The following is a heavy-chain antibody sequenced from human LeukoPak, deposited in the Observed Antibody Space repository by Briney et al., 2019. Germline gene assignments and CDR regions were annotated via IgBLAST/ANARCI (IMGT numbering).Heavy chain of an antibody. Sequence: SQTLSLTCAISGDSVSSNSAAWNWVRQSPERGLEWLGRTFYRSKWYNEYAVSVKGRITINPDTSKNQFSLQVNSVTPDDTAVYYCVRGVERIDYWGQGTLVTVSS. CDR1: GDSVSSNSAA. CDR3: VRGVERIDY. V-gene: IGHV6-1*01. D-gene: IGHD1-1*01. CDR2: TFYRSKWYN. J-gene: IGHJ4*02.